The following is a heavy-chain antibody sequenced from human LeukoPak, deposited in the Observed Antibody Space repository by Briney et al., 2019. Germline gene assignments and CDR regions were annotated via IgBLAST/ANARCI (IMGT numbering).Heavy chain of an antibody. J-gene: IGHJ5*02. V-gene: IGHV3-7*04. Sequence: GASLRLSCAPSGFTFSSSWLTWVRQALGKGLEWVARINQVGGEIHYVDSLKGRFPISRENVKKSLYLQINILKAQAPGVHFFVWAHHPGGWFDPWGQGTLVTVS. CDR3: VWAHHPGGWFDP. CDR2: INQVGGEI. D-gene: IGHD3-10*01. CDR1: GFTFSSSW.